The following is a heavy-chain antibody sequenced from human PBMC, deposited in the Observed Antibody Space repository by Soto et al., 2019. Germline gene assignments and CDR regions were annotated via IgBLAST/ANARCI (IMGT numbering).Heavy chain of an antibody. D-gene: IGHD1-26*01. CDR1: GYSFTTYW. V-gene: IGHV5-51*01. J-gene: IGHJ4*02. CDR3: GRLPSGICDPYYFDF. CDR2: IYPGDSDT. Sequence: GESLKISCQGSGYSFTTYWIAWVRQMPGKGLEWMGIIYPGDSDTRYSPSFQGQVTISVDYSITTAYVQWSSLKASDTAMYYCGRLPSGICDPYYFDFWGQGALVTVSA.